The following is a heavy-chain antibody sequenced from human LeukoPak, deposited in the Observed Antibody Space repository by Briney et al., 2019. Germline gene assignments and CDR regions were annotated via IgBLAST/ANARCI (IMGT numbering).Heavy chain of an antibody. CDR2: IYYSGST. Sequence: SETLSLTCTVSGGSISSYYWSWIRQPPGKGLEWIGYIYYSGSTNYNPSLKSRVTISVDTSKNQFSLKLSSVTAADTAVYYCARVGKFGRWGGDYRYYCYYYMDVWGKGTTVTVSS. J-gene: IGHJ6*03. D-gene: IGHD3-16*02. CDR1: GGSISSYY. V-gene: IGHV4-59*01. CDR3: ARVGKFGRWGGDYRYYCYYYMDV.